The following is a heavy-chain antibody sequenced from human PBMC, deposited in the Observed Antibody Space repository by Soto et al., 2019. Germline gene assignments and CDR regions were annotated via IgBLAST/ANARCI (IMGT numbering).Heavy chain of an antibody. CDR3: AKDRNYYDSSGYDY. J-gene: IGHJ4*02. Sequence: PGGSLRLSCAASGFTFSSYAMSWVRQAAGKGLEWVSTIIGSGGSTYYADSVKGRFSVSRDNSKNTLYLQMNSLRAEDTAVYYCAKDRNYYDSSGYDYWGQGTLVTVSS. CDR1: GFTFSSYA. CDR2: IIGSGGST. V-gene: IGHV3-23*01. D-gene: IGHD3-22*01.